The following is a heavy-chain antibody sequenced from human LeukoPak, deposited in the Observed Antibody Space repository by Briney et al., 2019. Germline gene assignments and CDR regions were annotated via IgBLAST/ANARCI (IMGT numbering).Heavy chain of an antibody. V-gene: IGHV1-18*01. CDR2: ISGYNGNT. CDR1: GYTFNSYG. J-gene: IGHJ4*02. D-gene: IGHD5-12*01. Sequence: ASVKVSCKASGYTFNSYGISWVRQAPGQGLEWMGWISGYNGNTRYAQKLQGRVTMTTDTSTSTAYMELRSPRSDDTAVYYCAREVATITVAAAGGIDYWGQGTLVTVSS. CDR3: AREVATITVAAAGGIDY.